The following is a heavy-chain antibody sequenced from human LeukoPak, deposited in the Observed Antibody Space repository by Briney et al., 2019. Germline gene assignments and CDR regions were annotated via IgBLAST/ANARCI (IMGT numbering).Heavy chain of an antibody. J-gene: IGHJ6*02. CDR3: ARDYTPGIAVAGTHYYYGMDV. CDR2: INAYNGNK. D-gene: IGHD6-19*01. CDR1: GYTLTSYG. Sequence: ASVNVSCKASGYTLTSYGISWVRQAAGQGLEWMGWINAYNGNKNYAQKLQGRVTLTTNTSTRTAYMELRSVRSDDTAVCYCARDYTPGIAVAGTHYYYGMDVWGQGTTVTVSS. V-gene: IGHV1-18*01.